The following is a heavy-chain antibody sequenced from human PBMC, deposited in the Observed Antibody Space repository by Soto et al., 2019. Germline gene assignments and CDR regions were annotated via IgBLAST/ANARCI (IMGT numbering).Heavy chain of an antibody. CDR2: IKSKTDGGTT. CDR1: GFTFSNAW. Sequence: GGSLRLSCAASGFTFSNAWMSWVRQAPGKGLEWVGRIKSKTDGGTTDYAAPVKGRFTISRDDSKNTLYLQMNSLKTEDTAVYYCTTDPGYMVRGVIMTYYYYYYMDVWGKGTTVTVSS. V-gene: IGHV3-15*01. D-gene: IGHD3-10*01. CDR3: TTDPGYMVRGVIMTYYYYYYMDV. J-gene: IGHJ6*03.